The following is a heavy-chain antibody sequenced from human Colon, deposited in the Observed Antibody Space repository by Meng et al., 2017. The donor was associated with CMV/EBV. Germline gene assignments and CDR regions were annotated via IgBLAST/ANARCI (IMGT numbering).Heavy chain of an antibody. D-gene: IGHD4-23*01. CDR2: ISSSSYI. CDR1: GFTFSSYS. Sequence: SGAASGFTFSSYSMNWVRQAPGKGLEWVSSISSSSYIYYADSVKGRFTISRDNAKNSLYLQMNSLRAEDTAVYYCARATGATTWASGYWGQGTLVTVSS. CDR3: ARATGATTWASGY. V-gene: IGHV3-21*01. J-gene: IGHJ4*02.